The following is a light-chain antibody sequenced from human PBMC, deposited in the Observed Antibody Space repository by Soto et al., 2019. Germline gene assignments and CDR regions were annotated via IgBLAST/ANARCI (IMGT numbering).Light chain of an antibody. Sequence: DIQMTQSPSTLSASVGDRVTITCRASQSISSWLAWYQQKPGKAPKLLIYKASSLESGVPSRFSGSGSGTEFTLTISSLQPDDFATYYCQQYNSYPGNTFGQRTKLEIK. CDR2: KAS. CDR3: QQYNSYPGNT. CDR1: QSISSW. V-gene: IGKV1-5*03. J-gene: IGKJ2*01.